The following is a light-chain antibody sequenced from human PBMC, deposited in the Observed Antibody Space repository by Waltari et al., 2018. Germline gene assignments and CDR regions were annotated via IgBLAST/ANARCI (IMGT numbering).Light chain of an antibody. J-gene: IGLJ2*01. CDR1: SGSIASNY. Sequence: NFMLTQPHSVSESPGKTVTISCTRRSGSIASNYVQWYQQRPGSSPTTVIYEDNQRPSGVPDRFSGSIDSSSNSASLTISGLKTEDEADYYCQSYDSSIYVVFGGGTKLTVL. CDR2: EDN. V-gene: IGLV6-57*01. CDR3: QSYDSSIYVV.